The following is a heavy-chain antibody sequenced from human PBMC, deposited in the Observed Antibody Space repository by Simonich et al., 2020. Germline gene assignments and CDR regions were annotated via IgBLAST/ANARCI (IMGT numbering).Heavy chain of an antibody. Sequence: QVQLVQSGAEVKKPGASVKVSCKASGYTFTGYYMHWGPQAPGQGLVWWISNNPNSGGTKYEQKLQGRVTMTRDTTISTAYMELSRLRSDDTAVYYCARDRAARYYYYYYMDVWGKGTTVTVSS. D-gene: IGHD6-6*01. CDR1: GYTFTGYY. V-gene: IGHV1-2*02. CDR3: ARDRAARYYYYYYMDV. CDR2: NNPNSGGT. J-gene: IGHJ6*03.